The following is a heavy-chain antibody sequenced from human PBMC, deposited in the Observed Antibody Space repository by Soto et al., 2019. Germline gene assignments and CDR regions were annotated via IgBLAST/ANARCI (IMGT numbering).Heavy chain of an antibody. D-gene: IGHD3-9*01. CDR1: GFTFSSYV. CDR3: AKRGFNDWHYYDF. J-gene: IGHJ4*02. CDR2: ITGSGGSA. V-gene: IGHV3-23*01. Sequence: PGGSLRLSCAVSGFTFSSYVMNWVRQAPGKGLEWVSAITGSGGSAFYADSVKGRFTISRDNSKNTLDLQMSSLRVEDTAVYYCAKRGFNDWHYYDFLGQGVLVTVSS.